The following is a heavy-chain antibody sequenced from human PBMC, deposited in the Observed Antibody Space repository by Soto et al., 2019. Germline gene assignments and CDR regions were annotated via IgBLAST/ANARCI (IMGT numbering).Heavy chain of an antibody. CDR2: IDPSDSYT. Sequence: GESLKISCQGSGYSFTSYWISWVRQMPGKGLEWMGRIDPSDSYTNYSPSFQGHVTISADKSISTAYLQWSSLKASDTAMYYCARSFSGYDLLVGYYYYGMDVWGQGTTVTVSS. D-gene: IGHD5-12*01. CDR3: ARSFSGYDLLVGYYYYGMDV. V-gene: IGHV5-10-1*01. J-gene: IGHJ6*02. CDR1: GYSFTSYW.